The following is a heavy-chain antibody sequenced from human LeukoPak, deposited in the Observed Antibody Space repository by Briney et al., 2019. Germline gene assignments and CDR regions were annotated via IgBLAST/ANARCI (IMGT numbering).Heavy chain of an antibody. Sequence: PGGSLRLSCAASGFTFSSYGMHWVRQAPGKGLEWVAVISYDGSNKYYADSVKGRFTISRDNSKNTLYLQMNSLRAEDTAVYYCAKDIGRRVAAHLYFDYWGQGTLVTVSS. V-gene: IGHV3-30*18. CDR1: GFTFSSYG. J-gene: IGHJ4*02. CDR2: ISYDGSNK. D-gene: IGHD6-13*01. CDR3: AKDIGRRVAAHLYFDY.